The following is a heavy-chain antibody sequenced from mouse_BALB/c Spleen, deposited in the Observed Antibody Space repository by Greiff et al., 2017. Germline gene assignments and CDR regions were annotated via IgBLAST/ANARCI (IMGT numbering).Heavy chain of an antibody. J-gene: IGHJ3*01. CDR2: IYPGDGDT. V-gene: IGHV1-87*01. CDR1: GYTFTSYW. Sequence: QVQLQQPGAELVKPGASVKLSCKASGYTFTSYWMQWVKQRPGQGLEWIGAIYPGDGDTRYTQKFKGKATLTVDKSSSTAYMQLSSPTSEDSAGYYCARSRDGYFAYWGQGTLVTVSA. D-gene: IGHD2-3*01. CDR3: ARSRDGYFAY.